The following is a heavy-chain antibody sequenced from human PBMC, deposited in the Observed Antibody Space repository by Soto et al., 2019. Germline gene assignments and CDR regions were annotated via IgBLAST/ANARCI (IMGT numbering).Heavy chain of an antibody. V-gene: IGHV1-69*08. CDR3: AREGESYYGDEYFQH. D-gene: IGHD1-26*01. CDR1: GGTFSSYT. CDR2: IIPILGIA. Sequence: QVQLVQSGAEVKKPGSSVKVSCKASGGTFSSYTISWVRQAPGQGLEWMGRIIPILGIANYAQKFQGRVTITADKSTSTAYLEMSSLRSDDTAVYYCAREGESYYGDEYFQHWGQGTLVTVSS. J-gene: IGHJ1*01.